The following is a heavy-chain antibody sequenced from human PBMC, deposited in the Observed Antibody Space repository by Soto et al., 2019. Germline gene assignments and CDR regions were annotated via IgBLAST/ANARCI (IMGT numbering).Heavy chain of an antibody. J-gene: IGHJ5*02. D-gene: IGHD6-6*01. V-gene: IGHV4-59*01. CDR3: ARQGGSYPPYWFDP. CDR1: GGSISSYY. Sequence: SETLSLTCTVSGGSISSYYWSRIRQPPGKGLEWIGYIYYSGSTNYNPSLKSRVTISVDTSKNQFSLKLSSVTAADTAVYYCARQGGSYPPYWFDPWGQGTLVTVSS. CDR2: IYYSGST.